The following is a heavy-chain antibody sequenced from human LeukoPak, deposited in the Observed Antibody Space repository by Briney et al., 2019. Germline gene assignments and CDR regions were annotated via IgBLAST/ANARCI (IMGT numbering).Heavy chain of an antibody. Sequence: PGGSLRLSCAASGFTVSSNYMSWVRQAPGKGLEWVSVIYSGGSTYYADSVKGRFTISRDNSKNTLYLQMNNLRAEDTAVYYCARDSGYSSTTSAFDIWGQGTMVTVSS. CDR3: ARDSGYSSTTSAFDI. D-gene: IGHD6-13*01. V-gene: IGHV3-53*01. J-gene: IGHJ3*02. CDR2: IYSGGST. CDR1: GFTVSSNY.